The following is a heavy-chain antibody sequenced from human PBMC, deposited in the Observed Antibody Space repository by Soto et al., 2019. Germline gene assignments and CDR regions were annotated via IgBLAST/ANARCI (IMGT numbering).Heavy chain of an antibody. CDR3: ARETGRSRDGYTKSAFDI. Sequence: TSETLSLTCTVSGGSISSGGYYWSWIRQHPGKGLEWIGYIYYSGSTYYNPSLKSRVTISVDTSKNQFSLKLSSVTAADTAVYYCARETGRSRDGYTKSAFDIWGQGTMVTVSS. CDR2: IYYSGST. D-gene: IGHD5-12*01. V-gene: IGHV4-31*03. CDR1: GGSISSGGYY. J-gene: IGHJ3*02.